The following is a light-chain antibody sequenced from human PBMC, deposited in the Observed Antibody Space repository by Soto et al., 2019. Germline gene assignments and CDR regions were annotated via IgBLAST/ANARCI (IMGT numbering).Light chain of an antibody. Sequence: SYELTQAPSVSVAPGKTARITCGGNNIGSKSVHWYQQKSGQAPVLVIFYDSDRPSGIPERFSGSNSGNTATRIINRVEAGDEADYYCQVWDSSRNNVIFGGGIKVTVL. CDR3: QVWDSSRNNVI. CDR1: NIGSKS. V-gene: IGLV3-21*04. J-gene: IGLJ2*01. CDR2: YDS.